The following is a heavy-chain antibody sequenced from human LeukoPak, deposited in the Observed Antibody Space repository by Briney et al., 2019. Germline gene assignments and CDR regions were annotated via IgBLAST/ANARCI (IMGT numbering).Heavy chain of an antibody. Sequence: SETLSLTCTVSGGSIGRSSYYWGWIRQPPGKGLEWIGSIYYSGSTYYNPSLKSRVTISVDTSKNQFSLKLRSVTAADTAVYYCARQAEYYDSSSYLKLDPFDYWGQGTLVTVSS. CDR3: ARQAEYYDSSSYLKLDPFDY. CDR2: IYYSGST. V-gene: IGHV4-39*01. CDR1: GGSIGRSSYY. D-gene: IGHD3-22*01. J-gene: IGHJ4*02.